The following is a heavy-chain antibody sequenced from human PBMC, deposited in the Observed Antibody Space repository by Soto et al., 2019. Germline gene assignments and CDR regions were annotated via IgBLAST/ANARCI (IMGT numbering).Heavy chain of an antibody. Sequence: QVQLVQSGAEVKKPGSSVKVSCKASGGTFSSYAISWVRQAPGQGLELMGGIIPIFGTANYAQKFQGRVTITADESTSTAYMELSSLRSEDTAVYYCARAHEHSSSWQADYYYYYGMDVWGQGTTVTVSS. CDR1: GGTFSSYA. J-gene: IGHJ6*02. V-gene: IGHV1-69*12. CDR3: ARAHEHSSSWQADYYYYYGMDV. D-gene: IGHD6-13*01. CDR2: IIPIFGTA.